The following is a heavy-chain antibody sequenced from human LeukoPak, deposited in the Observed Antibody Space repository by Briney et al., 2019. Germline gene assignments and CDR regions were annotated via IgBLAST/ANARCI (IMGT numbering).Heavy chain of an antibody. CDR1: NGSFSGYY. Sequence: SETLSLTCAVYNGSFSGYYWSWIRQSPERGLEWIGEVNHGGDTNYNPSLRSRVTISLDTSKNHFSLKLRSVTAADTAVYNCARAAWNGGGGFDPWGQGTLVTVSS. CDR2: VNHGGDT. J-gene: IGHJ5*02. V-gene: IGHV4-34*01. D-gene: IGHD3-16*01. CDR3: ARAAWNGGGGFDP.